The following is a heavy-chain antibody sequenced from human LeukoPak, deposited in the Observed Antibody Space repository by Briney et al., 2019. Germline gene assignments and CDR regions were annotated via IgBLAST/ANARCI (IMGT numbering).Heavy chain of an antibody. CDR1: GFTFSDYY. V-gene: IGHV3-11*01. D-gene: IGHD2-2*01. J-gene: IGHJ6*02. Sequence: GGSLRLSCAASGFTFSDYYMSWIRQAPGKGRKWVSYISSIRCTIYLEDSVKGRFTISRDNAKNSLYLQMHSLRAEDTAVYYCARPYCSSTSCSYTYSYYGMDVWGQGATVTVSS. CDR3: ARPYCSSTSCSYTYSYYGMDV. CDR2: ISSIRCTI.